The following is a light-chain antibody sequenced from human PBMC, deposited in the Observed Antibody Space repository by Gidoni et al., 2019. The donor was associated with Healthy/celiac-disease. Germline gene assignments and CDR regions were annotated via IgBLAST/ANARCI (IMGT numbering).Light chain of an antibody. V-gene: IGKV3-20*01. J-gene: IGKJ1*01. Sequence: EIVLTPSPGTLSLSPGERATVSCRASQSVSSSYLAWYQQKPGQAPRLLIYGASSRATGIPDRFSGSGSGTDFTLTISRLEPEDFAVYYCQQYGSSPWTFGQGTKVEIK. CDR2: GAS. CDR3: QQYGSSPWT. CDR1: QSVSSSY.